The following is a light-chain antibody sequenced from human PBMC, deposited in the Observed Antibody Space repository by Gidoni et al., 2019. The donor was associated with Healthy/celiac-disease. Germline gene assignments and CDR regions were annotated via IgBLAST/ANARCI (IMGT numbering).Light chain of an antibody. CDR2: GAA. CDR3: QQYNNWPRVT. Sequence: IVMSQSPATLSVSPGERATLSCRASQSVSSNLAWYQQKPGQAPRLLIYGAATRATGIPARFSGSGAGTEVTLTISSLQSEDFAVYYCQQYNNWPRVTFGPGTKVDIK. J-gene: IGKJ3*01. V-gene: IGKV3-15*01. CDR1: QSVSSN.